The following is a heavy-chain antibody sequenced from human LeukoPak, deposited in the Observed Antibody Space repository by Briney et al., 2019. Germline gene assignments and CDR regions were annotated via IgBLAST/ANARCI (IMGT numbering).Heavy chain of an antibody. J-gene: IGHJ4*02. CDR1: GFTFDDYA. D-gene: IGHD5-12*01. CDR2: ISGSGGST. V-gene: IGHV3-23*01. CDR3: ARGGPYSGYDDYFDY. Sequence: GGSLRLSCAASGFTFDDYAMSWVRQAPGKGLEWVSAISGSGGSTYYADSVKGRFTISRDNSKNTLYLQMNSLRAEDTAVYYCARGGPYSGYDDYFDYWGQGTLVTVSS.